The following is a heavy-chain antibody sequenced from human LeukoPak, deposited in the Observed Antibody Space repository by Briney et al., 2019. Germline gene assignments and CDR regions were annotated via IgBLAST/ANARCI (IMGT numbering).Heavy chain of an antibody. J-gene: IGHJ3*02. D-gene: IGHD1-14*01. CDR3: ARDVYRSKDDAFDI. CDR2: MNPNSGNT. Sequence: ASVKVSCKASGYTFTSYDINWVRQATGQGLEWMGWMNPNSGNTGYAQKFQGRVTMTRNTSISTAYMELSSLRSEDTAVYYCARDVYRSKDDAFDIWGQGTMVTVSS. CDR1: GYTFTSYD. V-gene: IGHV1-8*01.